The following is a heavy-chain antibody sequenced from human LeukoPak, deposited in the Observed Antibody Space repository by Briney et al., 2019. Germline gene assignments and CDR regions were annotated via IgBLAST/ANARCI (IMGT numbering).Heavy chain of an antibody. D-gene: IGHD3-9*01. CDR1: GGSISSGDYY. CDR2: IYYSGST. Sequence: PLETPSLTCTVSGGSISSGDYYWSWIRQPPGKGLEWIGYIYYSGSTYYNPSLKSRVTISVDTSKNQFSLKLSSVTAADTAVYYCASQGSRDYDILTGYYTRRGMDVWGQGTTVTVSS. J-gene: IGHJ6*02. V-gene: IGHV4-30-4*01. CDR3: ASQGSRDYDILTGYYTRRGMDV.